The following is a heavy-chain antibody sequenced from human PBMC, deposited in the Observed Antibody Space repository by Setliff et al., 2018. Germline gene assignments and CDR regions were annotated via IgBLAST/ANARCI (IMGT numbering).Heavy chain of an antibody. D-gene: IGHD2-2*01. CDR3: AREGRSSTRGWYMDA. Sequence: SETLSLTCTVSNFSLTSGFFWAWVRQPPGKGLEWIVTVYHRGSTDYKPSLKSRATISVDTSKNQFSLKLTSMTAADAAVYFCAREGRSSTRGWYMDAWGKGTSVTVSS. J-gene: IGHJ6*03. CDR1: NFSLTSGFF. CDR2: VYHRGST. V-gene: IGHV4-38-2*02.